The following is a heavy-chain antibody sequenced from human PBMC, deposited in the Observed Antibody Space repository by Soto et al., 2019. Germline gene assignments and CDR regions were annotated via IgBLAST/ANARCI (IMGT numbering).Heavy chain of an antibody. CDR1: GFTFSNYA. CDR2: ISGSGGSI. J-gene: IGHJ4*02. CDR3: AKDDDFWSGVFVY. D-gene: IGHD3-3*01. V-gene: IGHV3-23*01. Sequence: SLRLSCAASGFTFSNYAMSWVRQAPGKGLEWVSVISGSGGSIYYADSVKGRFTISRDNSKNTLYLQMNSLRAEDTAVYYCAKDDDFWSGVFVYWGQGTLVPVSS.